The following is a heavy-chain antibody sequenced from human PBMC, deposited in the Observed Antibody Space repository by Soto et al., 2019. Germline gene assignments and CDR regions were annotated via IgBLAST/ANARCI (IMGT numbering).Heavy chain of an antibody. V-gene: IGHV3-23*01. CDR1: GVTFTSYA. CDR2: ISKSGDST. J-gene: IGHJ4*02. D-gene: IGHD3-10*01. Sequence: LRLSCAASGVTFTSYAMTWVRQVPGEGLQWASSISKSGDSTYYADSVKGRFTTSRDNSKNTLYLQMNSLRAEDTAIYYCAKGSFGFDYWGQGTLVTVSS. CDR3: AKGSFGFDY.